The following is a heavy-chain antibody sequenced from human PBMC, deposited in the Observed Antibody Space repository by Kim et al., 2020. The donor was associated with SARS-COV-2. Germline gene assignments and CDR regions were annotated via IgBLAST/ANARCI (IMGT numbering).Heavy chain of an antibody. D-gene: IGHD4-17*01. Sequence: PSFQGQVTISADKSISTAYLQWSSLKASDTAMYYCARTERNDYGDYYFDYWGQGTLVTVSS. CDR3: ARTERNDYGDYYFDY. J-gene: IGHJ4*02. V-gene: IGHV5-51*01.